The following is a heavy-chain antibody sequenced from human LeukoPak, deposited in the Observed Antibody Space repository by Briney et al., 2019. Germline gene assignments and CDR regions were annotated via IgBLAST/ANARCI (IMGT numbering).Heavy chain of an antibody. V-gene: IGHV1-46*01. CDR2: INPSGGST. Sequence: GASVKVSCKASGYTLTSYYMHWVRQAPGQGLEWMGRINPSGGSTSYAQKFQGRVTMTRDTSTSTVYMELSSLRSEDTAVYYCARCWGIQDYYYYGMDVWGQGTTVTVSS. CDR1: GYTLTSYY. J-gene: IGHJ6*02. CDR3: ARCWGIQDYYYYGMDV. D-gene: IGHD3-16*01.